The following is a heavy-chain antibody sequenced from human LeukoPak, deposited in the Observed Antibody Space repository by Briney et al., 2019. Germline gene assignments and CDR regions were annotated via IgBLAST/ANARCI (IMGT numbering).Heavy chain of an antibody. D-gene: IGHD1-26*01. J-gene: IGHJ3*02. CDR3: AREGRGGAFDI. CDR2: ISSSSSYI. CDR1: GFTFNTYW. Sequence: PGGSLRLSCAASGFTFNTYWMSWVRQAPGKGLEWVSSISSSSSYIYYADSVKGRFTISRDNAKNSLYLQMNSLRAEDTAVYYCAREGRGGAFDIWGQGTMVTVSS. V-gene: IGHV3-21*01.